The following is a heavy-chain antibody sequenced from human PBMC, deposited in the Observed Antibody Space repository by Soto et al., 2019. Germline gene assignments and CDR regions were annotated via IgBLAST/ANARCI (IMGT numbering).Heavy chain of an antibody. D-gene: IGHD2-2*01. CDR1: GFDFRSYA. V-gene: IGHV3-23*01. J-gene: IGHJ3*01. CDR3: AKERYCSATSCYGAFDF. Sequence: PGGSLRLSCAASGFDFRSYAMSWVRLAPGRGLEWVSTISAGGANTQVAETLRGRFTVVRDNSKDTLHLQMNTLRADDTAIYWCAKERYCSATSCYGAFDFWGQGTVVTVSS. CDR2: ISAGGANT.